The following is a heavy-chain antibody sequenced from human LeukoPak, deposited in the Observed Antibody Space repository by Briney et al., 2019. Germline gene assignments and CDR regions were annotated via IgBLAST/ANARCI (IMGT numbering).Heavy chain of an antibody. Sequence: PSETLSLTCTVSGGSISSYYWSWIRQPAGKGLEWIGRIHTSGSTNYNPSLRSRVTMSVDTSNDQFSLKVSSVTAADTAVYYCARGGSSWYADYWGQGTLVTVSS. CDR3: ARGGSSWYADY. CDR2: IHTSGST. CDR1: GGSISSYY. J-gene: IGHJ4*02. V-gene: IGHV4-4*07. D-gene: IGHD6-13*01.